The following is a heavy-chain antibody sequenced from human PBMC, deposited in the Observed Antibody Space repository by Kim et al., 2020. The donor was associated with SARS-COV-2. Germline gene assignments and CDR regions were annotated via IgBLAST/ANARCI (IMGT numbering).Heavy chain of an antibody. J-gene: IGHJ4*02. Sequence: YNPSFQGHVTISTDNSIDTAYLQWSSLKASDTAMYYCARRSGDTSGYYRHWGQGTLVTVSS. D-gene: IGHD3-22*01. CDR3: ARRSGDTSGYYRH. V-gene: IGHV5-10-1*01.